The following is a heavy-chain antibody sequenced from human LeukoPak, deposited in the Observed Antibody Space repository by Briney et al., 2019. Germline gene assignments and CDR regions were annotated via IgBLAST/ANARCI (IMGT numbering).Heavy chain of an antibody. D-gene: IGHD3-10*01. Sequence: GGSLRLSCAASGFTFSSYWMSWVRQAPGKGLEWVSSITGSGPYILYADSVKHRFTISRDNTKNLLYLEMNSLRAEDTAMYFCVRDVGAVRGEVYFDYWGQGTLVTVSS. CDR1: GFTFSSYW. J-gene: IGHJ4*02. V-gene: IGHV3-21*06. CDR3: VRDVGAVRGEVYFDY. CDR2: ITGSGPYI.